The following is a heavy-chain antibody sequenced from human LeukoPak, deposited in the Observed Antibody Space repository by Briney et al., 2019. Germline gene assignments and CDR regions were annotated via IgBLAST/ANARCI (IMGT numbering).Heavy chain of an antibody. Sequence: GGSLRLSSAASGFTFNTYWMTWVRQAPGEGLEWVSYISSSSSTIYYADSVKGRFTISRDNAKNSLYLQMNSLRAEDTAVYYCASGGISGFDYWGQGTLVTVSS. CDR1: GFTFNTYW. D-gene: IGHD2-15*01. CDR3: ASGGISGFDY. CDR2: ISSSSSTI. J-gene: IGHJ4*02. V-gene: IGHV3-48*01.